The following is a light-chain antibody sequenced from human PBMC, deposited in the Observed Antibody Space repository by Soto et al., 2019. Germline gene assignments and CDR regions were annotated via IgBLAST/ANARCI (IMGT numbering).Light chain of an antibody. CDR2: AAS. CDR1: QFIGRW. J-gene: IGKJ3*01. Sequence: DLQMTQSPSSVSASVGDRVTITCRASQFIGRWLAWYQQKPGKVPKVLIYAASSLQSGVPSRFSGSGSETEFTLTISSLQPEDFATYYCQEASRFFTFGPGTKVEI. CDR3: QEASRFFT. V-gene: IGKV1-12*01.